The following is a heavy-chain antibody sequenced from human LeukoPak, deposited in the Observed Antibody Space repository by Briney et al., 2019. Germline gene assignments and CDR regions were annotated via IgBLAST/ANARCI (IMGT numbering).Heavy chain of an antibody. V-gene: IGHV3-23*01. Sequence: GGSLRLSCAASGFTFSSYAMSWVRQAPGKGLEWVSAISGSGGSTYYADSVKGRFTISRDNAKNSLYLQMNSLRAGDTAVYYCAKDRGIAAAGTGYWGQGTLVTVPS. CDR3: AKDRGIAAAGTGY. CDR1: GFTFSSYA. D-gene: IGHD6-13*01. J-gene: IGHJ4*02. CDR2: ISGSGGST.